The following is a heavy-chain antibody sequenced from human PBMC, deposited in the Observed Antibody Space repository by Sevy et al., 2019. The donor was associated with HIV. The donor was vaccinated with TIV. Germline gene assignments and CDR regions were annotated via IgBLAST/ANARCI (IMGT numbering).Heavy chain of an antibody. CDR2: ISSTSSTI. CDR1: GFTFSSHS. J-gene: IGHJ3*02. D-gene: IGHD2-2*01. V-gene: IGHV3-48*01. CDR3: ARSLGYCSSTSCPYIFDI. Sequence: GGTLRLSCAASGFTFSSHSFNWVRQAPGKGLEWISYISSTSSTIFYADSVMDRFTISRDNAKNSLYLQMNSMKAEDTDVYYCARSLGYCSSTSCPYIFDIWGQGTMVTVSS.